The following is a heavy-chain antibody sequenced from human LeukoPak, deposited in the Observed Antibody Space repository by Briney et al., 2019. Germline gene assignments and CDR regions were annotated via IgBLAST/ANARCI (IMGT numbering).Heavy chain of an antibody. CDR2: IYSGGST. D-gene: IGHD6-19*01. V-gene: IGHV3-53*01. CDR3: ARALAVAGLTFDY. Sequence: PGGSLRLSCAASGFTVSSNYMSWVRQAPGKGLEWVSVIYSGGSTYYADSVKGRSTISRDNSKNTLYLQMNSLRAEDTAVYYCARALAVAGLTFDYWGQGTLVTVSS. J-gene: IGHJ4*02. CDR1: GFTVSSNY.